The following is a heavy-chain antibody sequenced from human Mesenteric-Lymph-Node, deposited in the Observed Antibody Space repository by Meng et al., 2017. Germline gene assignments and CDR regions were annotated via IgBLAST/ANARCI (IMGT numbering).Heavy chain of an antibody. Sequence: GESLKISCAASGFSFKSFAMSWVRQAPGRGLEWVSGIGSGSAGTQYADSVKGRFSISRDDSKNILYLQMKSLRAEGSAVYFCARPRATVPGTRWFDSWGQGTLVTVSS. D-gene: IGHD6-19*01. CDR2: IGSGSAGT. V-gene: IGHV3-23*01. CDR3: ARPRATVPGTRWFDS. CDR1: GFSFKSFA. J-gene: IGHJ5*01.